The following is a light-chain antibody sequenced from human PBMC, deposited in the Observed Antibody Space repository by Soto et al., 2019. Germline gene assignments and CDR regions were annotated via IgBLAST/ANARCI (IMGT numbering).Light chain of an antibody. CDR1: QSIDKW. CDR2: KAS. V-gene: IGKV1-5*03. CDR3: QHYNRFAWT. Sequence: DIQMTQSPSTLSASVGDRVTITCRASQSIDKWLAWYQQKPGKAPKLLIYKASLLQSGVPSRFSGSGSGTEFTLTISILQPDDVGYYFCQHYNRFAWTFGQGTKVEIK. J-gene: IGKJ1*01.